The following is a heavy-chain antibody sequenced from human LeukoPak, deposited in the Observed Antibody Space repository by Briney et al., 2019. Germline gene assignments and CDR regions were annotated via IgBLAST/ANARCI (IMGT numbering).Heavy chain of an antibody. CDR1: GYTFTGYY. CDR2: MNPNSGNT. V-gene: IGHV1-8*02. Sequence: ASVKVSCKASGYTFTGYYMHWVRQATGQGLEWMGWMNPNSGNTGYAQKFQGRVTMTRNTSISTAYMELSSLRSEDTAVYYCAIGPYYFPFDIWGQGTMVTVSS. D-gene: IGHD3-16*01. J-gene: IGHJ3*02. CDR3: AIGPYYFPFDI.